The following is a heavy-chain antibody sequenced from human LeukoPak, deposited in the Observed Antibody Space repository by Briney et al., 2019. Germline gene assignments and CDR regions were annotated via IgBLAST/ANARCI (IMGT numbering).Heavy chain of an antibody. V-gene: IGHV1-46*01. D-gene: IGHD2-2*01. CDR3: ARIYCSSTNCYFFDY. CDR2: INPSGGST. Sequence: ASVKVSCKASGYTFTSYYMHWVRQAPGLGLEWMGIINPSGGSTTYAQKFQGRVTMTRDTSISTAYMELSRLRSDDTAVYYCARIYCSSTNCYFFDYWGQGTLVTVSS. CDR1: GYTFTSYY. J-gene: IGHJ4*02.